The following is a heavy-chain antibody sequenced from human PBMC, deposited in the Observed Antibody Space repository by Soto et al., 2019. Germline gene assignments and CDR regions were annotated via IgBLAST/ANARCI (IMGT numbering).Heavy chain of an antibody. CDR3: TTPRIRFLEWLLVPLYYYYGMDV. Sequence: PGGSLRLSCAASGFTFSNAWMNWVRQAPGKGLEWVGRIKSKTDGGTTDYAAPVKGRFTISRDDSKNTLYLQMNSLKTEDTAVYYCTTPRIRFLEWLLVPLYYYYGMDVWGQGTTVTVSS. V-gene: IGHV3-15*07. J-gene: IGHJ6*02. CDR2: IKSKTDGGTT. CDR1: GFTFSNAW. D-gene: IGHD3-3*01.